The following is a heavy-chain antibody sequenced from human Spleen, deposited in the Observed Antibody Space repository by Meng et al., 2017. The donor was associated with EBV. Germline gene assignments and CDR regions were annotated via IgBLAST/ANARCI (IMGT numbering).Heavy chain of an antibody. CDR1: GGSVSGYY. J-gene: IGHJ5*02. D-gene: IGHD4-17*01. Sequence: QVQLQQVGAGLLNPSETLSRTFAVYGGSVSGYYWSWIRQPPGKGLEWIGEINHSGSTNYNPSLKSRVTISVDTSKNQFSLKLSSVTAADTAVYYCARGETKDNYGDVNWFDPWGQGTLVTVSS. V-gene: IGHV4-34*01. CDR2: INHSGST. CDR3: ARGETKDNYGDVNWFDP.